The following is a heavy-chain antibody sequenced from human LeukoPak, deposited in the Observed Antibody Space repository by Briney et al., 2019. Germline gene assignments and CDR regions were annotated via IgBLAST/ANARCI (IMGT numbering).Heavy chain of an antibody. D-gene: IGHD1-26*01. CDR3: ARDRDTGTYYYYYGMDV. CDR2: VHSSGST. V-gene: IGHV4-61*01. J-gene: IGHJ6*02. CDR1: GDSGASSGSYW. Sequence: PSETLSLTCDVSGDSGASSGSYWSGWFRQPPGKGLEWIGYVHSSGSTKYNSSLGSRVTISMDTSRNQFSLELSSVTAADTAVYYCARDRDTGTYYYYYGMDVWGQGTTVTVSS.